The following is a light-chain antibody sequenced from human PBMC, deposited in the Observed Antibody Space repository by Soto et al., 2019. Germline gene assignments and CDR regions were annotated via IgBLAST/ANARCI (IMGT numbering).Light chain of an antibody. V-gene: IGLV1-44*01. CDR2: GNN. CDR3: AAWDDSLNEYG. J-gene: IGLJ1*01. Sequence: QSVLTQAPSVSGTPGQRVTITCSGSSSNIGRNSVNWYQHLPGTAPKLLTHGNNHRPSGVPDRFSGSKSGTSATLAISGLQPEDEADYCCAAWDDSLNEYGFGDGTKV. CDR1: SSNIGRNS.